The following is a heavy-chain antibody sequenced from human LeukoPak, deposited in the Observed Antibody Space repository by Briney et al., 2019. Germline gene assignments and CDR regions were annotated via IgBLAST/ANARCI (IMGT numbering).Heavy chain of an antibody. CDR1: GFTFSRYW. V-gene: IGHV3-74*01. CDR2: INLDGSKT. Sequence: GGSLRLSCAASGFTFSRYWMLWVRQAPGKGLVWVSRINLDGSKTNYADSVKGRFTISRDNAKNTVYLQMSSLRADDTAVYYCARVSTGSSSYVYWGQGTLVTVSS. CDR3: ARVSTGSSSYVY. J-gene: IGHJ4*02. D-gene: IGHD2-15*01.